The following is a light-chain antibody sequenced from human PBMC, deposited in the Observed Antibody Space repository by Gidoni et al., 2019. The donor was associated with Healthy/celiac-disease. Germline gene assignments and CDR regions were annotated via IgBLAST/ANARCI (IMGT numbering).Light chain of an antibody. J-gene: IGLJ2*01. CDR1: NIGSNS. CDR3: QVWDSSSDHPV. Sequence: SYVLTQPPSVSVSPGKTARITCGGNNIGSNSVHWYQQKPGQAPVLVIYYDSDRPSGIPERFSGSKSGNTATLTISRVEAGDEADYYCQVWDSSSDHPVFGGGTKLTVL. CDR2: YDS. V-gene: IGLV3-21*04.